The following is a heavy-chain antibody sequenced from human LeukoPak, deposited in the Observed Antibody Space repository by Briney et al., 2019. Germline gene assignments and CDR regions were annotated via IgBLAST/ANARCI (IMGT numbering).Heavy chain of an antibody. V-gene: IGHV4-59*01. CDR1: GGSINNYY. CDR2: IYYSGST. Sequence: SETLSLTCTVPGGSINNYYWSWIRQPPGKGLEWLGYIYYSGSTNHNPSLKSRVTISVDTSKNQFSLKLSSVTAADTAVYYCAREVDYDYVWGSYRPFHAFDIWGQGTMVTVSS. CDR3: AREVDYDYVWGSYRPFHAFDI. J-gene: IGHJ3*02. D-gene: IGHD3-16*02.